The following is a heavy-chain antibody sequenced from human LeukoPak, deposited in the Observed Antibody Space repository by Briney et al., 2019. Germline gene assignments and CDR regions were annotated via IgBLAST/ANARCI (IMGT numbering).Heavy chain of an antibody. D-gene: IGHD4-17*01. V-gene: IGHV3-23*01. CDR3: ARRDGDYVFDY. Sequence: PGGSLRLSCAASGFTFSSYAMSWVRQAPGKGLEWVSAISGSGGSTYYADSVKGRFTISRDNAKNSLYLQMNSLRAEDTAVYYCARRDGDYVFDYWGQGTLVTVSS. CDR1: GFTFSSYA. J-gene: IGHJ4*02. CDR2: ISGSGGST.